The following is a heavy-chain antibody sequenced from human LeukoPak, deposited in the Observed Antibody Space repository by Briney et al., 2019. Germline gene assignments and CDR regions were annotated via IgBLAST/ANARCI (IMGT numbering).Heavy chain of an antibody. CDR1: GFTSNSYA. CDR3: AKGWSVTMVMAAPGD. Sequence: GGSLRLSCAASGFTSNSYAMSWVRQAPGKGLEWVSGISANGAKTYYADSVKGRFTISRDNSKNTQSLQMNSLRAEDTALYYCAKGWSVTMVMAAPGDWGQGALVTVSS. J-gene: IGHJ4*02. V-gene: IGHV3-23*01. CDR2: ISANGAKT. D-gene: IGHD3-10*01.